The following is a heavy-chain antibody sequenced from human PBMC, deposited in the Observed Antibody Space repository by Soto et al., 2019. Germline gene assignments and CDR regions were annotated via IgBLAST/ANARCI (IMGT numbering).Heavy chain of an antibody. CDR3: ARLFDGLSPAVAGKGYFDY. J-gene: IGHJ4*02. V-gene: IGHV4-30-4*01. CDR1: GGSISSGDYY. Sequence: QVQLQESGPGLVKPSQTLSLTCTVSGGSISSGDYYWSWIRQPPGKGLEWIGYIYYSGSTYYNPSLKSRVTISVDTSKNQFSLKLSSVTVADTAVYYCARLFDGLSPAVAGKGYFDYWVQGTLVTVSS. D-gene: IGHD6-19*01. CDR2: IYYSGST.